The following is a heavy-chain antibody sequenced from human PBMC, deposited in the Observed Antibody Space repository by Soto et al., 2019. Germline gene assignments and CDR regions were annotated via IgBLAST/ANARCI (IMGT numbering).Heavy chain of an antibody. CDR1: GFTFSSYA. CDR3: AKGGPKGYCSGGSCYSIVYYYYYMDV. CDR2: ISGSGGST. D-gene: IGHD2-15*01. V-gene: IGHV3-23*01. J-gene: IGHJ6*03. Sequence: EVQLLESGGGLVQPGGSLRLSCAASGFTFSSYAMSWVRQAPGKGLEWVSAISGSGGSTYYADSVKGRFTISRDNSKNTLYLQMNSLRAEDTAVYYCAKGGPKGYCSGGSCYSIVYYYYYMDVWGKGTTVTVS.